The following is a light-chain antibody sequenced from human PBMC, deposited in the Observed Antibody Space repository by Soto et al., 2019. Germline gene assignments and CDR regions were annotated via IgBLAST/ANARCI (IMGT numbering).Light chain of an antibody. CDR1: SSDVGAYNY. J-gene: IGLJ1*01. CDR2: DAT. Sequence: QPVLTQPASVSGSPGQSITISCTGTSSDVGAYNYVSWYQQHPGKAPKFMIYDATNRPSGVSNRFSGSKSGNTASLTISGLQAEDEADYYCSSYTSSSTLVVFGTGTKLTVL. V-gene: IGLV2-14*01. CDR3: SSYTSSSTLVV.